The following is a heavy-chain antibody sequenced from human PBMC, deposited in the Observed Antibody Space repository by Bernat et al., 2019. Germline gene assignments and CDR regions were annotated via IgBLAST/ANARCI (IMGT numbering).Heavy chain of an antibody. V-gene: IGHV3-49*03. J-gene: IGHJ4*02. D-gene: IGHD5-18*01. Sequence: VQLVESGGGVVQPGRSLRLSCAASGFTFGDYGVSWFRQAPGKGLEWVGLIRSKGNGGTIHYAASVKGRFTISRDDSKSIAYLQMNSLKTEDTAVYYCTRARYIYGYVGWGQGTLVTVSS. CDR1: GFTFGDYG. CDR3: TRARYIYGYVG. CDR2: IRSKGNGGTI.